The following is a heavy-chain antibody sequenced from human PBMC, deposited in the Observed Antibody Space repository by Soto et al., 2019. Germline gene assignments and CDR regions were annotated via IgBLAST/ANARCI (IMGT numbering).Heavy chain of an antibody. D-gene: IGHD4-17*01. Sequence: ASVKVSCKASGYIFTSYGISWVRQAPGQGLEWMGWIGGYNGKTTYAQNFQGRVSMTTDRSTSTAYMDLRSLRSDDTALYYCTRDNRFSDYGGNHYFDYWGQGSLVTVSS. CDR2: IGGYNGKT. V-gene: IGHV1-18*01. J-gene: IGHJ4*02. CDR1: GYIFTSYG. CDR3: TRDNRFSDYGGNHYFDY.